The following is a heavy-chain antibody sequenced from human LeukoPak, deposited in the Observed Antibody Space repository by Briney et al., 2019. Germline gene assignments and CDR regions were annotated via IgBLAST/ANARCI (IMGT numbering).Heavy chain of an antibody. D-gene: IGHD3-22*01. J-gene: IGHJ3*02. CDR3: AMEYYYDSSGYSQARSNDAFDI. V-gene: IGHV4-34*01. Sequence: SETLSLTCGVFGGSFGAYFWNWIRQPPGEGLEWIGEIDHRGNTTYNPSLKSRVTISVDTSKNQFSLKLNSMTAADTAVYYCAMEYYYDSSGYSQARSNDAFDIWGQGTVVIVSS. CDR1: GGSFGAYF. CDR2: IDHRGNT.